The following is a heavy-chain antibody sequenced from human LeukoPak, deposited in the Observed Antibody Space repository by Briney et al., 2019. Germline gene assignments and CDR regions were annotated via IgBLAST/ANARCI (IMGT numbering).Heavy chain of an antibody. CDR2: IKSKTDGGTT. CDR3: ATAGSYRFDH. CDR1: GSTFSNAW. J-gene: IGHJ4*02. D-gene: IGHD3-16*02. V-gene: IGHV3-15*05. Sequence: GGSLRLSCAASGSTFSNAWMSWVRQAPGKGLEWVGRIKSKTDGGTTDYAAPVKGRFTISRDDSKNTLYLQMDSLRAEDTAVYYCATAGSYRFDHWGQGTLVTVSS.